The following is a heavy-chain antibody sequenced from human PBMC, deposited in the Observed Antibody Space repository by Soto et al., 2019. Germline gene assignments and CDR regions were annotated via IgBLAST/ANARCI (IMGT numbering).Heavy chain of an antibody. V-gene: IGHV4-39*01. Sequence: PSETLSLTCTVSGGSISSSSYYWGWIRQPPGKGLEWIGSIYYSGSTYYNPSLKSRVTISVDTSKNQFSLKLSSVTAADTAVYYCARAARSYDFWSGYYERATYYGMDVWGQGTTVTV. CDR2: IYYSGST. D-gene: IGHD3-3*01. J-gene: IGHJ6*02. CDR1: GGSISSSSYY. CDR3: ARAARSYDFWSGYYERATYYGMDV.